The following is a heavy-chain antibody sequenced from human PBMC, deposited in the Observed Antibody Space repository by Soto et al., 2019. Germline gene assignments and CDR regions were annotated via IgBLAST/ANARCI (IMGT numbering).Heavy chain of an antibody. Sequence: GESLMISCKCSGYSFTSYWICWVRQMPGKRLEWMGIIYPGDSDTRYSPSFQGQVTISADKPISTAYLQWSSLKASDTAMYYCARHAQQLPRDGMDVWGQGTTVTVSS. D-gene: IGHD6-13*01. CDR2: IYPGDSDT. V-gene: IGHV5-51*01. CDR3: ARHAQQLPRDGMDV. CDR1: GYSFTSYW. J-gene: IGHJ6*02.